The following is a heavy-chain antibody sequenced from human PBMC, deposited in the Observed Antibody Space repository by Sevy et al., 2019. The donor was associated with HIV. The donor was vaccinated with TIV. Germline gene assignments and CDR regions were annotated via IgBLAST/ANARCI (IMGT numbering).Heavy chain of an antibody. CDR3: ARHCAGSSCSHAFDI. D-gene: IGHD2-15*01. V-gene: IGHV4-34*01. CDR2: INHSGGT. Sequence: SENLSLTCAVYGGSFSGYYWSWIRQPPGKGLEWIGEINHSGGTNYNPSLKSRVTISVDTSKNQFSLKLNSVAAADTAVNYCARHCAGSSCSHAFDIWGQGTMVTVSS. J-gene: IGHJ3*02. CDR1: GGSFSGYY.